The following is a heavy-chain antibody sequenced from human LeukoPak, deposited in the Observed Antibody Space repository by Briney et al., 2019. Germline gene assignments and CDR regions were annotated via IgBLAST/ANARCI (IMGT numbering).Heavy chain of an antibody. V-gene: IGHV4-59*01. CDR1: GGSISSYY. CDR2: IYYSGST. D-gene: IGHD2-8*01. Sequence: SETLSLTCTVPGGSISSYYWSWIRQPPGKGLEWIGYIYYSGSTNYNPSLKSRVTISVDTSKNQFSLKLSSVTAADTAVYYCARAMVYYYGMDVWGQGTTVTVSS. J-gene: IGHJ6*02. CDR3: ARAMVYYYGMDV.